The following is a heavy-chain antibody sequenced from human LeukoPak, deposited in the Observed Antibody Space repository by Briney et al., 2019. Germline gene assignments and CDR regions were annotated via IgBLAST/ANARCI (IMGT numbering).Heavy chain of an antibody. D-gene: IGHD6-19*01. CDR1: GYSINRGYY. J-gene: IGHJ4*02. CDR2: VYHTGST. V-gene: IGHV4-38-2*01. CDR3: ARVLPGYSAGWSGYFDY. Sequence: SETLSLTCEVSGYSINRGYYWAWIRQPPGKGLEWIGNVYHTGSTYYNPSLQSRPTISVDTSENHFSLKLTSVTAADTAVYYCARVLPGYSAGWSGYFDYWGQGTLVTVSS.